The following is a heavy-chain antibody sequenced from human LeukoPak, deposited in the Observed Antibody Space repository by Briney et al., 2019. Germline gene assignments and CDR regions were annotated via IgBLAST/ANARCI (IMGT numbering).Heavy chain of an antibody. CDR2: INPNSGGT. CDR1: GYTFTGYY. V-gene: IGHV1-2*02. CDR3: AREMTHDYYDSSGYPGWFDP. J-gene: IGHJ5*02. Sequence: GASVKVSCKASGYTFTGYYMHWVRQAPGQGLEWMGWINPNSGGTNYAQKFQGRDTMTRDTSISTAYMELSRLRSDDTAVYYCAREMTHDYYDSSGYPGWFDPWGQGTLVTVSS. D-gene: IGHD3-22*01.